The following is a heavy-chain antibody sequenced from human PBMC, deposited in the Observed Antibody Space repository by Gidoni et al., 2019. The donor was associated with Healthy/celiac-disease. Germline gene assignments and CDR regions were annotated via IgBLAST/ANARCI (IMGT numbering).Heavy chain of an antibody. Sequence: EVQLVESGGGLVQPGGSLRLSCAASGFTFSSYDMHWVRQATGKGLEWVSAIGTAGDTYYPGSVKGRFTISRENAKNSLYLQMNSLRAGDTAVYYCARGIVDYYDSSGYSPNDAFDIWGQGTMVTVSS. J-gene: IGHJ3*02. D-gene: IGHD3-22*01. CDR2: IGTAGDT. CDR3: ARGIVDYYDSSGYSPNDAFDI. CDR1: GFTFSSYD. V-gene: IGHV3-13*01.